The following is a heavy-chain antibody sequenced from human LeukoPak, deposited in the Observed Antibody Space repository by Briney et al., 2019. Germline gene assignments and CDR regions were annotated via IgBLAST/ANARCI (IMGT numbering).Heavy chain of an antibody. V-gene: IGHV1-2*02. Sequence: ASVKVSCKASGYTFTGYYIHWVRQAPGQGLEWMGWINPNSGGTNYAQKFQGRVTMTRDTSISTVYMELSRLRSDDTAVYYCARGYSGYDYGHYFDYWGQRTLVTVSS. D-gene: IGHD5-12*01. CDR2: INPNSGGT. CDR1: GYTFTGYY. J-gene: IGHJ4*02. CDR3: ARGYSGYDYGHYFDY.